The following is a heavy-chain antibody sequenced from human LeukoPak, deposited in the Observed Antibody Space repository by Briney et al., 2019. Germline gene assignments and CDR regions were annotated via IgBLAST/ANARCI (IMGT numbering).Heavy chain of an antibody. CDR2: ISYDGSNK. Sequence: PGGSLRLSCAASGFTFSSYWMHWVRQAPGKGLEWVAVISYDGSNKYYADSVKGRFTISRDNSKNTLYLQMNSLRAEDTAVYYCAKDPTQSDRDSSSWYPFDYWGQGTLVTVSS. J-gene: IGHJ4*02. CDR1: GFTFSSYW. D-gene: IGHD6-13*01. CDR3: AKDPTQSDRDSSSWYPFDY. V-gene: IGHV3-30*18.